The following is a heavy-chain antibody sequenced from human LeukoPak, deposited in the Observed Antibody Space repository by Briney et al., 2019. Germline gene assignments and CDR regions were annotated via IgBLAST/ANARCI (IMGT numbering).Heavy chain of an antibody. CDR3: ARDLGSSWFEPLDY. V-gene: IGHV4-59*01. J-gene: IGHJ4*02. CDR2: IYYSGST. D-gene: IGHD6-13*01. CDR1: GGSISSYY. Sequence: SETLSLTCTVSGGSISSYYWSWIRQPPGKGLEWIGYIYYSGSTNYNPSLKSRVTISVDTSKNQFSLKLSSVTAADTAVYYCARDLGSSWFEPLDYWGQGILVIVSS.